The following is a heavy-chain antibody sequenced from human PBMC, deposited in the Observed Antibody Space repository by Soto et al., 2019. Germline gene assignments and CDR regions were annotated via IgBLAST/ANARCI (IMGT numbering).Heavy chain of an antibody. V-gene: IGHV2-5*01. CDR3: AHRTFDGDGNVDWFDP. D-gene: IGHD3-9*01. J-gene: IGHJ5*02. CDR2: IYWNDEK. CDR1: GFSIDSKDAG. Sequence: QITLKESGPTLVRPTQTLTLTCSLSGFSIDSKDAGVGWVRQPPGKALEWLAHIYWNDEKRYRPSLRSRLTMTKDTSKNHVVLTLTNMGPADTGTYFCAHRTFDGDGNVDWFDPWGPGTLVTVSS.